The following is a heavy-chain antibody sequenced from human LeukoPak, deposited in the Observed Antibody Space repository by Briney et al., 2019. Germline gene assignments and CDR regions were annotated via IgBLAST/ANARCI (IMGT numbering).Heavy chain of an antibody. CDR3: ARVGSGSYWGPFDY. D-gene: IGHD1-26*01. J-gene: IGHJ4*02. Sequence: PSETLSLTCTVSGGSISRYYWSWIRQPPGKGLEWIGYIYYSGSTNYNPSLKSRVTISVDTSKNQFSLKLSSVTAADTAVYYCARVGSGSYWGPFDYWGQGTLVTVSS. CDR2: IYYSGST. CDR1: GGSISRYY. V-gene: IGHV4-59*01.